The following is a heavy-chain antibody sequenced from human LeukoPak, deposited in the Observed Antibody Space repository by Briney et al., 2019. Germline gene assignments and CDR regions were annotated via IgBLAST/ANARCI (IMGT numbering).Heavy chain of an antibody. CDR1: GFTFDDYA. CDR3: AKDLGYCSSTSCYAAQNYGMDV. J-gene: IGHJ6*02. CDR2: ISGDGGST. Sequence: GGYLRLSCAASGFTFDDYAMHWVRQAPGKGLEWVSLISGDGGSTYYADSVKGRFTISRDNSKNSLYLQMNSLRTEDTALYYCAKDLGYCSSTSCYAAQNYGMDVWGQGTTVTVSS. D-gene: IGHD2-2*01. V-gene: IGHV3-43*02.